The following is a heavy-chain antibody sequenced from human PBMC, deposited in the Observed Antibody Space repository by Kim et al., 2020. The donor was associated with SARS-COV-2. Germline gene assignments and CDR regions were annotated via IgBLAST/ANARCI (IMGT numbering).Heavy chain of an antibody. J-gene: IGHJ5*02. CDR1: GFTFSSYG. CDR3: AKEGAGGSGWENWFDP. V-gene: IGHV3-33*06. CDR2: IWYDGSNK. D-gene: IGHD6-19*01. Sequence: GGSLRLSCAASGFTFSSYGMHWVRQAPGKGLEWVAIIWYDGSNKYYADSVKGRFTISRDNSKNTLYLQMNSLRAEDTAVYYCAKEGAGGSGWENWFDPWGQGTLVTVSS.